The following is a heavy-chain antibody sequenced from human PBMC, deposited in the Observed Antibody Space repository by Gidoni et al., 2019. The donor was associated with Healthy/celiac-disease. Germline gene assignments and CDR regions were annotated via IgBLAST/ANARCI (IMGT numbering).Heavy chain of an antibody. J-gene: IGHJ4*02. V-gene: IGHV3-9*01. D-gene: IGHD3-22*01. Sequence: EVQLVESGGGLVQPGRSLRLSCAASGFTFDDYAMHWVRQAPGKGLEWVAGISWNSGSIGYADSVKGRFTISRDNAKNSLYLQMNSLRAEDTALYYCAKDIRGYYYDSSGYYDYWGQGTLVTVSS. CDR1: GFTFDDYA. CDR2: ISWNSGSI. CDR3: AKDIRGYYYDSSGYYDY.